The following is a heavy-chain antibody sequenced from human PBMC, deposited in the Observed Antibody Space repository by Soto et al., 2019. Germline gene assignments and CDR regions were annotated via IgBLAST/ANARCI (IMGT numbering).Heavy chain of an antibody. V-gene: IGHV1-69*06. CDR3: ARDRTDSGYYTNWLDP. D-gene: IGHD3-22*01. J-gene: IGHJ5*02. CDR1: GGTFGSYA. Sequence: AAVKVSCKASGGTFGSYAITWVRQAHGQGLEWVGRIIPIFGTTNYAQNLQGRVTISADKSTLTSYMELHSLTSDDTALYYCARDRTDSGYYTNWLDPWGQGTQVTVSS. CDR2: IIPIFGTT.